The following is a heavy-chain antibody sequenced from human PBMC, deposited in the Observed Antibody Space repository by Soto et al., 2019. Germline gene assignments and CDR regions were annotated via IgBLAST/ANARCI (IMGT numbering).Heavy chain of an antibody. Sequence: PVESLILSCAASGFTFSSYSMNWVRQAPGKGVEWVSYISSSSSTIYYADSVKGRFTISRDNAKNSLYLQMNSLRDEDTAVYYCARGEGGLAGTTVEDYYYYYGMDVWGQGTTVTVSS. D-gene: IGHD1-7*01. CDR2: ISSSSSTI. CDR1: GFTFSSYS. V-gene: IGHV3-48*02. CDR3: ARGEGGLAGTTVEDYYYYYGMDV. J-gene: IGHJ6*02.